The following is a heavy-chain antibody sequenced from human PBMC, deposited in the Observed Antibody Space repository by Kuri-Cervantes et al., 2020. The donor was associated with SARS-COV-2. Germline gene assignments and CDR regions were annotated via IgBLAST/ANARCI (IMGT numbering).Heavy chain of an antibody. CDR1: GYTFTSYG. V-gene: IGHV1-18*04. CDR3: ARGRPAYYDFWSGYRAQGNYYDSSGYYYVSDAFDI. D-gene: IGHD3-22*01. CDR2: ISAYNGNT. J-gene: IGHJ3*02. Sequence: ASVKVSCKASGYTFTSYGISWVRQAPGQGLEWMGWISAYNGNTNYAQKLQGRVTMTTDTSTSTAYMKLRSLRSDDTAVYYCARGRPAYYDFWSGYRAQGNYYDSSGYYYVSDAFDIWGQGTMVTVSS.